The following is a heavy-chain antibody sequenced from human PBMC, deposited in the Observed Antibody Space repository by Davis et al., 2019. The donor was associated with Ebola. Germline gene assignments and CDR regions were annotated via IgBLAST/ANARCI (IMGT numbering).Heavy chain of an antibody. D-gene: IGHD3-22*01. Sequence: AASVKVSCKASGYTFTSYGISWVRQAPGQGLEWMGRIIPILGIANYAQKFQGRVTMTRDTAISTAYMELSRLRSDDTAVYYCARATLYYDSSEGGMDVWGKGTTVTVSS. CDR3: ARATLYYDSSEGGMDV. V-gene: IGHV1-2*02. CDR1: GYTFTSYG. CDR2: IIPILGIA. J-gene: IGHJ6*04.